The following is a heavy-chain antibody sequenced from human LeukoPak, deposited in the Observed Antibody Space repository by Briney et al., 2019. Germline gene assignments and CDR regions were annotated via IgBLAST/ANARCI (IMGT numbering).Heavy chain of an antibody. CDR1: GGSISSSSYY. J-gene: IGHJ4*02. Sequence: SETLSLTCTVSGGSISSSSYYWGWIRQPPGKGLEWIGSIYYSGSTYYNPSLKSRVTISVDTSKNQFSLKLSSVTAADTAVYYCARIYSYGSVDCWGQGTLVTVSS. V-gene: IGHV4-39*07. D-gene: IGHD5-18*01. CDR3: ARIYSYGSVDC. CDR2: IYYSGST.